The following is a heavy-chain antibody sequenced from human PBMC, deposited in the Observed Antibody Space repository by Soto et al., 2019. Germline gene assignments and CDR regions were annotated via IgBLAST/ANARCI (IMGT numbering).Heavy chain of an antibody. CDR3: VRGDYGDYSHWFDP. CDR1: GYTFTKFD. Sequence: QVQLVQSGAEVKKPGASVRVSCKASGYTFTKFDINWARQATGQGLEWMGWMNPNSGNTGYAQKFQGRVTMTRNTSITTAYMELSTLRSEDTAVYYCVRGDYGDYSHWFDPWGQGTLVTVSS. V-gene: IGHV1-8*01. J-gene: IGHJ5*02. CDR2: MNPNSGNT. D-gene: IGHD4-17*01.